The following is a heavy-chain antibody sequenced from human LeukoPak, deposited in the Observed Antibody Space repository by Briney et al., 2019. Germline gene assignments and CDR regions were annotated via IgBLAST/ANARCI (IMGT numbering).Heavy chain of an antibody. V-gene: IGHV1-8*01. J-gene: IGHJ4*02. CDR1: ADTFTTYY. CDR3: ARSTMGARRKYDY. D-gene: IGHD1-26*01. Sequence: ASVKVSCKASADTFTTYYVNWVRQATGQGLEWMGWLNPNSGNTGYVQKFQGRVTMTMNTSISTAYMELTSLTSEDTAVYYCARSTMGARRKYDYWGQGTLVTVSS. CDR2: LNPNSGNT.